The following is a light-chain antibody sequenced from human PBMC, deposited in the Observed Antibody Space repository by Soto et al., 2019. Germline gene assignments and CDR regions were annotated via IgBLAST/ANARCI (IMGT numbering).Light chain of an antibody. CDR3: SSYTSTNTLV. V-gene: IGLV2-14*01. J-gene: IGLJ2*01. Sequence: QSALTQPASVSGSPGQSITISCTGTRSDVGGYNFVSWYQQHPGKVPKLLIYYVTHRPSGVSNRFSASKSANTASLTISGLQAEDEADYYCSSYTSTNTLVFGGGTKVTVL. CDR2: YVT. CDR1: RSDVGGYNF.